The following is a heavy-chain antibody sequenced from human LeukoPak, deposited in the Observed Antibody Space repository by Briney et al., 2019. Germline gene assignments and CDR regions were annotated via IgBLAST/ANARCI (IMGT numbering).Heavy chain of an antibody. CDR1: GGSISSSSYS. V-gene: IGHV4-39*07. D-gene: IGHD6-19*01. CDR3: ARGRSSGWYDGY. CDR2: IYYSGST. J-gene: IGHJ4*02. Sequence: PSETLSLTCTVSGGSISSSSYSWGWIRQPPGKGLEWIRSIYYSGSTYYNPSLKSRVTISVDTSKNQFSLKLSSVTAADTAVYYCARGRSSGWYDGYCGQGTLGTVSS.